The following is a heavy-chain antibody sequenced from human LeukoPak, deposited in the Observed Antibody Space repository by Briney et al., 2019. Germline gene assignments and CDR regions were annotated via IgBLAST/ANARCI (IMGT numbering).Heavy chain of an antibody. CDR3: ARVLYDSSGYYVGAFDY. V-gene: IGHV5-51*01. J-gene: IGHJ4*02. CDR1: GYSFTSYW. D-gene: IGHD3-22*01. Sequence: GESLKISCKGSGYSFTSYWIGWVRQMPGKGLEWMGIIYPGDSDTRYSPSFQGQVTISADTSISTAYLQWSSLKASDTAMYYCARVLYDSSGYYVGAFDYWGQGTLVTVSS. CDR2: IYPGDSDT.